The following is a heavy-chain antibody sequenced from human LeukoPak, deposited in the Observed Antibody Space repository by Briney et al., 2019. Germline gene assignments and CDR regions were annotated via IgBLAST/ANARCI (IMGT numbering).Heavy chain of an antibody. CDR2: IYYSGAT. V-gene: IGHV4-39*01. CDR3: ARSSGAKFDP. D-gene: IGHD3-10*01. J-gene: IGHJ5*02. Sequence: PSGTLSLTCTVSGVSTSTTSDCWGWVRQTPGQGLEWIASIYYSGATQYNPSLQSRVTISIDTSKNEFSMSLSSVTAADTGIYYCARSSGAKFDPWGQGTLVTVSS. CDR1: GVSTSTTSDC.